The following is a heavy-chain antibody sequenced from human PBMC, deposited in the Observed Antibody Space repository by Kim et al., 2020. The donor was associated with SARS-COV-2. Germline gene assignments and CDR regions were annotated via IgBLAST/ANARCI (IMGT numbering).Heavy chain of an antibody. CDR1: GASVSNSNW. CDR3: DKTPDFYYGMDV. CDR2: IYHSGNT. D-gene: IGHD2-15*01. J-gene: IGHJ6*01. V-gene: IGHV4-4*02. Sequence: SESLSLTCAVSGASVSNSNWWSWVRQPPGKGLEWIGEIYHSGNTNYNPSLKSRVTISLDKSKNQFSLNLSSVTAADTAVYYCDKTPDFYYGMDVWGQGTTVTVSS.